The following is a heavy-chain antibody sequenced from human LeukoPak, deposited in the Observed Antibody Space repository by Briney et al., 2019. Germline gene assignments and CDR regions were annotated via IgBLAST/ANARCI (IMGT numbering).Heavy chain of an antibody. CDR2: ISGSGGSA. D-gene: IGHD5-18*01. Sequence: PGGSLRLSCAASGFTFSSYAMSWVRQAPGKGLEWVSGISGSGGSAYYADSVKGRFTISRDNSKNTLYLQMNSLRAEDTAVYYCAKPNTAMVSSPDYWGQGTLVTVSS. V-gene: IGHV3-23*01. CDR3: AKPNTAMVSSPDY. CDR1: GFTFSSYA. J-gene: IGHJ4*02.